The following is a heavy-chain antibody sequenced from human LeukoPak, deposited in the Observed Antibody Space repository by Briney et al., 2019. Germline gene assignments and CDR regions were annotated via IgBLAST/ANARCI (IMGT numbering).Heavy chain of an antibody. CDR1: GFTFSSYG. V-gene: IGHV3-30*18. J-gene: IGHJ4*02. Sequence: GVSLRLSCAASGFTFSSYGMHWVRQAPGKGLEWVAVISYDGSNKYYADSVKGRFTISRDNSKNTLYLQMNSLRAEDTAVYYCAKDSPGFNFDYWGQGTLVTVSS. CDR3: AKDSPGFNFDY. CDR2: ISYDGSNK.